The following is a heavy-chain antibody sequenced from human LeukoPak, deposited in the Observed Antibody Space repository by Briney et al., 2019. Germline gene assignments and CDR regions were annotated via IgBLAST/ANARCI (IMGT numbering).Heavy chain of an antibody. J-gene: IGHJ5*02. CDR1: RGSTNNYY. V-gene: IGHV4-59*01. Sequence: SETLSLTCTVSRGSTNNYYWSWIQQPPGKGLEWIGYVHFSGTTSYNPSLKSRVFISLNQSKKQFSLRVTSVTAADTAVYYCARASSRRASFDPWGQGALVTVSS. CDR2: VHFSGTT. D-gene: IGHD2-2*01. CDR3: ARASSRRASFDP.